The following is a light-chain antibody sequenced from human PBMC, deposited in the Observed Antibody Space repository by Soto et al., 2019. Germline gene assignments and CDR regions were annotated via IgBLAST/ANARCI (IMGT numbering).Light chain of an antibody. J-gene: IGKJ1*01. CDR1: PSVSSSY. Sequence: EIVLTQSPGTLSLSPAERATLSCRASPSVSSSYLAGYQQKPGQAPRLLIYCAASRAAGSPDRFSSSGSGTAFTLTIIRREPEDFAVYYCQQYGSSPRTFGQGTKVDIK. CDR2: CAA. V-gene: IGKV3-20*01. CDR3: QQYGSSPRT.